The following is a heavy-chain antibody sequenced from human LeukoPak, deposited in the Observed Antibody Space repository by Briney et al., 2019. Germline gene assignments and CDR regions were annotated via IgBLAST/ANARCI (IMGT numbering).Heavy chain of an antibody. CDR3: VRGDFWGIDY. D-gene: IGHD3-3*01. V-gene: IGHV1-2*06. CDR1: GYTFTGYY. CDR2: INPNSGDT. Sequence: ASVKVSCKASGYTFTGYYMHWVRQAPGQGLEWMGRINPNSGDTNYAQKFQGRVTMARDTSISTAYMELSRLRSDDTAIYYCVRGDFWGIDYWGQGTLVTVSS. J-gene: IGHJ4*02.